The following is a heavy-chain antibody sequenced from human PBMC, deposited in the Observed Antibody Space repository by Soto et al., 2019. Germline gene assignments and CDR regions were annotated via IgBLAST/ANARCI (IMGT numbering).Heavy chain of an antibody. CDR1: GGTFSSYA. J-gene: IGHJ6*02. V-gene: IGHV1-69*13. CDR2: IIPIFGTA. D-gene: IGHD2-2*01. CDR3: ARAAYCSSTSCFLLSYYYYYGMDV. Sequence: SVKVSCTASGGTFSSYAISWVRQAPGQGLEWMGGIIPIFGTANYAQKFQGRVTITADESTSTAYMELSSLRSEDTAVYYCARAAYCSSTSCFLLSYYYYYGMDVWGQGTTVTVSS.